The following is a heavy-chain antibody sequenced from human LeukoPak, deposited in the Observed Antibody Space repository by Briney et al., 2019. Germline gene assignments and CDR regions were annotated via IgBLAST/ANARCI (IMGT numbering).Heavy chain of an antibody. CDR1: GFIFSSYE. CDR2: ISKSGSTK. J-gene: IGHJ4*02. Sequence: GGSLRLSCAASGFIFSSYEMIWFRQAPGKGLEFVSYISKSGSTKSYADSVRGRFTISRDDPKNSLYLQMNSLRAEDTALYFCASEDGQTGYYFDYWGQGILVTVSS. CDR3: ASEDGQTGYYFDY. V-gene: IGHV3-48*03. D-gene: IGHD1-14*01.